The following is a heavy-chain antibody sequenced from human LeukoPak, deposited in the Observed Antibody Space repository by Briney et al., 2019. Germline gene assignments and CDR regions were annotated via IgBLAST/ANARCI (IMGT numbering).Heavy chain of an antibody. CDR2: SRNKGQGYTT. CDR1: GFMSSGHY. J-gene: IGHJ6*03. V-gene: IGHV3-72*01. CDR3: CTTVITSRYMDV. Sequence: PGGSLRLSYVASGFMSSGHYIDWVRQAPGKGLEWLSRSRNKGQGYTTEYAASVKGRFTFSRDETNNSLDLQMNSLKIEDTAVYYCCTTVITSRYMDVWGKGTTVAISS. D-gene: IGHD4-23*01.